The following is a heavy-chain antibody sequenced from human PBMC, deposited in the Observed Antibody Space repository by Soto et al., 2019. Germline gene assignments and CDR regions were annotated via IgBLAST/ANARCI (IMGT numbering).Heavy chain of an antibody. CDR1: GFTFSNYA. D-gene: IGHD2-15*01. V-gene: IGHV3-23*01. CDR3: GLRYCSRATCPPLNSYFYMDV. J-gene: IGHJ6*03. CDR2: ISGSGGST. Sequence: PGGSLSLSCAASGFTFSNYAMTWVRQAPGKGLEWVSGISGSGGSTFYAGSVKGRFAISRDNSKNTLYLQMTGLTAEDTAVYYCGLRYCSRATCPPLNSYFYMDVWGKGTTVTVSS.